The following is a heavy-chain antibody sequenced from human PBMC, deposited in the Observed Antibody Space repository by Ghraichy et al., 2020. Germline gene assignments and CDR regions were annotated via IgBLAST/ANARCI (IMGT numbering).Heavy chain of an antibody. CDR1: GFTFSSYW. CDR2: IKQDGSEK. Sequence: GGSLRLSCAASGFTFSSYWMSWVRQAPGKGLEWVANIKQDGSEKYYVDSVKGRFTISRDNAKNSLYLQMNSLRAEDTALYYCAAQDFMLRGAIDCWGQGTLVTVSS. D-gene: IGHD2-8*01. J-gene: IGHJ4*02. CDR3: AAQDFMLRGAIDC. V-gene: IGHV3-7*03.